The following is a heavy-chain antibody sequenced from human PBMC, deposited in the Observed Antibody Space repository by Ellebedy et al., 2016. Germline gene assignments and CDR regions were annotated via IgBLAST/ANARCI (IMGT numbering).Heavy chain of an antibody. V-gene: IGHV3-64D*06. CDR1: GFTFSSYA. J-gene: IGHJ4*02. CDR2: ISSNGGST. D-gene: IGHD3-10*01. Sequence: GGSLRLXXSASGFTFSSYAMHWVRQAPGKGLEYVSAISSNGGSTYYADSVKGRFTISRDNSKNTLYLQMSSLRAEDTAVYYCARALRIGSGSPLGYWGQGTLVTVSS. CDR3: ARALRIGSGSPLGY.